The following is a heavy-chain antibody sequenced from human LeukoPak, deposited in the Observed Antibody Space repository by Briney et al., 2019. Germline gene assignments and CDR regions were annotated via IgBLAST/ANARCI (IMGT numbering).Heavy chain of an antibody. V-gene: IGHV1-18*01. J-gene: IGHJ4*02. CDR2: ISGYNGNT. CDR3: ARELTYDYVWGRTLGY. CDR1: GYTFTTYN. D-gene: IGHD3-16*01. Sequence: ASVKVSCKASGYTFTTYNINWVRQAPGQGLEWMGWISGYNGNTNYAQKFQGRVTMTRNTSISTAYKELSRLRSDDTAVYYCARELTYDYVWGRTLGYWGQGTLVTVSS.